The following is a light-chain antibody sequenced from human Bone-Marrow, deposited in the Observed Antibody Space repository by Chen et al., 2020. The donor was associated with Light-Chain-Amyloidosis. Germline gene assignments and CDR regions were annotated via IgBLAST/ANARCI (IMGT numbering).Light chain of an antibody. CDR3: QVWDRSSDRPV. Sequence: SYVLPQQYSVSVAPGQTATIACGGNNIGSTSLHWYQQTPGQAPLLVVYDDSCRPSGIPERLSGSNAGNTAKLTISRVEAGDDADYYCQVWDRSSDRPVFGGGTKLPVL. CDR2: DDS. J-gene: IGLJ3*02. CDR1: NIGSTS. V-gene: IGLV3-21*02.